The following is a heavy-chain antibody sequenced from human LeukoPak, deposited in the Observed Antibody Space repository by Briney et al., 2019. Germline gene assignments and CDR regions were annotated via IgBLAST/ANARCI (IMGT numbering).Heavy chain of an antibody. J-gene: IGHJ4*02. Sequence: SETLSLTCTVSDGSISIYYWSWIRQPPGKGLEWIGYVYSSGNTNYSPSLKGRAIISADTSKYQFSLKLTSVTAADTAVYYCVRDRELTYWGQGILVTVSS. CDR1: DGSISIYY. D-gene: IGHD3-10*01. CDR3: VRDRELTY. V-gene: IGHV4-4*08. CDR2: VYSSGNT.